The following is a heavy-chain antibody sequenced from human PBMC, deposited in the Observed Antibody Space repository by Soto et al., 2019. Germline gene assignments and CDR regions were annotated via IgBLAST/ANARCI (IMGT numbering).Heavy chain of an antibody. Sequence: SETLSLTCTVSGGSISSYYWSWIRQPPGKGLEWIGYIYYSGSTNYNPSLKSRVTISVDTSKNQFSLKLSSVTAADTAVYYCARAARNYDILTGSLYYFDYWGQGTLVTVSS. V-gene: IGHV4-59*01. D-gene: IGHD3-9*01. CDR2: IYYSGST. CDR3: ARAARNYDILTGSLYYFDY. CDR1: GGSISSYY. J-gene: IGHJ4*02.